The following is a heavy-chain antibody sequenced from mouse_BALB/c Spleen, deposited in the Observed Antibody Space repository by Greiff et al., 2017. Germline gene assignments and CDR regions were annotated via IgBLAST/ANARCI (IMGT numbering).Heavy chain of an antibody. CDR3: ASGYYGNYGAMDY. V-gene: IGHV1-7*01. CDR1: GYTFTSYW. J-gene: IGHJ4*01. Sequence: QVQLQQSGAELAKPGASVKMSCKASGYTFTSYWMHWVKQRPGQGLEWIGYINPSTGYTEYNQKFKDKATLTADKSSSTAYMQLSSLTSEDSAVYYCASGYYGNYGAMDYWGQGTSVTVSS. D-gene: IGHD2-1*01. CDR2: INPSTGYT.